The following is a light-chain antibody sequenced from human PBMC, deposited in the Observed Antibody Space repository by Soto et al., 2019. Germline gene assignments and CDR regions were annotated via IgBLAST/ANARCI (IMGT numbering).Light chain of an antibody. CDR1: QTINAW. Sequence: DIHMTQSPSSLSVSVGDRVTITCRTSQTINAWLTLYQQRPGQAPNLLIYDAAIVQKAVLSRFSGGRSGGEFTITIISRLQDDSAATYYRQQSFYSPWTFGQGTKVDI. J-gene: IGKJ1*01. CDR2: DAA. V-gene: IGKV1-5*01. CDR3: RQQSFYSPWT.